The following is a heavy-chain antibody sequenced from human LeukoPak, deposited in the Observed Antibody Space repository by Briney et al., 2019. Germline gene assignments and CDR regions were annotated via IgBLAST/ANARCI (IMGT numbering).Heavy chain of an antibody. CDR1: GYSFTSYW. CDR2: IDPSDSYT. D-gene: IGHD6-13*01. Sequence: GESLKISCKGSGYSFTSYWISWVRQVPGKGLEWMGRIDPSDSYTNYSPSFQGHVTISADKSISTAYLQWSSLKASDTAMYYCASLGSSRGVDYYYGMDVWGQGTTVTVSS. J-gene: IGHJ6*02. V-gene: IGHV5-10-1*01. CDR3: ASLGSSRGVDYYYGMDV.